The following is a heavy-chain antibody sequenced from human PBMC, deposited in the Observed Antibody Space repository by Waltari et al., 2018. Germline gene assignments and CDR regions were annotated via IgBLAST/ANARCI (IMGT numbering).Heavy chain of an antibody. CDR2: IKSKTEGGTK. CDR1: GFSFSNAW. CDR3: VTFSVAVAGTIA. D-gene: IGHD6-19*01. V-gene: IGHV3-15*01. Sequence: EVQLVESGGGLVKPGGSLRLSCAASGFSFSNAWMNWVRQAPGKGLEWVGRIKSKTEGGTKDYAAPVKGRFTISRDDSQNTLYLQMNSLKTEDTAVYYCVTFSVAVAGTIAWGQGSLVTVSS. J-gene: IGHJ5*02.